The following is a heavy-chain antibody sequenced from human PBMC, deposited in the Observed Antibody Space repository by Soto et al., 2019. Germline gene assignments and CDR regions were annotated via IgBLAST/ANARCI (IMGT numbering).Heavy chain of an antibody. D-gene: IGHD2-8*01. CDR1: GGTFSSYA. CDR3: ARSVSCTNGVCYSPGDY. J-gene: IGHJ4*02. CDR2: IIPIFGTA. Sequence: SVKVSCQASGGTFSSYAISWVRQAPGQGLEWMGGIIPIFGTANYAQKFQGRVTITADESTSTAYMELSSLRSEDTAVYYCARSVSCTNGVCYSPGDYWGQGTLVTVSS. V-gene: IGHV1-69*13.